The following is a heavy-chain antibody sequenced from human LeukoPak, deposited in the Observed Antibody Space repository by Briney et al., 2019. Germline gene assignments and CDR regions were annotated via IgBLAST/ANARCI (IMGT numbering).Heavy chain of an antibody. CDR1: GFIFSDYY. CDR2: ISTSGTSK. CDR3: ARGYGHFDY. D-gene: IGHD3-10*01. V-gene: IGHV3-11*01. J-gene: IGHJ4*02. Sequence: GGSLRLFCAASGFIFSDYYMSWVRQARGKGLQWISYISTSGTSKYYADSVKGRFTISRDNAKNSLYLQMSGLRPEDTAVYYCARGYGHFDYWGQGTLVTVSS.